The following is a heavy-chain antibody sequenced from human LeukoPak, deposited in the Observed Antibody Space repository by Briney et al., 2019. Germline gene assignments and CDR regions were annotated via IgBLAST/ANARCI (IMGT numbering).Heavy chain of an antibody. D-gene: IGHD6-13*01. J-gene: IGHJ4*02. CDR3: GALGQQLIP. CDR1: GFTFSSYW. CDR2: VNSDGSST. Sequence: PGGSLSLSCAASGFTFSSYWMPWVRQAPGKGLVWVSRVNSDGSSTSYADFVKGRFTISRDNAKNTLYLQMNSLRAEDTAVYYCGALGQQLIPWGQGTLVTVSS. V-gene: IGHV3-74*01.